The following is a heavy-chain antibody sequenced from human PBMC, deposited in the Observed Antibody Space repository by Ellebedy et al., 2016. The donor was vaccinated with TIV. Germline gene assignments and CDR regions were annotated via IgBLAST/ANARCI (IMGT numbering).Heavy chain of an antibody. D-gene: IGHD3-16*02. V-gene: IGHV3-23*01. J-gene: IGHJ4*02. CDR2: VSGSGGGT. CDR3: TRGWESLDY. Sequence: PGGSLRLSCAASGFTFTTYAMNWVRQAPGKGLEWASTVSGSGGGTYYADSVKGRFTISRDNSKNTLYLQMNSLRAEDTAVYFCTRGWESLDYWGQGTLVTVSS. CDR1: GFTFTTYA.